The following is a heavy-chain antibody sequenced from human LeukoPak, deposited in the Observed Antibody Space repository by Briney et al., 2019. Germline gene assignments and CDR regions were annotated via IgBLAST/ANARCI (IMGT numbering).Heavy chain of an antibody. CDR2: INHSGST. J-gene: IGHJ5*02. CDR1: GFTFGDYA. Sequence: GSLRLSCTASGFTFGDYAMSWIRQPPGKGLEWIGEINHSGSTNYNPSLKSRVTISVDTSKNQFSLKLSSVTAADTAVYYCARGRLGYLGYCSSTSCRNWFDPWGQGTLVTVSS. V-gene: IGHV4-34*01. CDR3: ARGRLGYLGYCSSTSCRNWFDP. D-gene: IGHD2-2*01.